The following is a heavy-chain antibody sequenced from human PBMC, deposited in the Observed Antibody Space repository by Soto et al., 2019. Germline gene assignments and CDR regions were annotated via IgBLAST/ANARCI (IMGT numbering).Heavy chain of an antibody. CDR1: GFTFSHYG. J-gene: IGHJ4*02. CDR3: ARYSGKYQGPIDY. V-gene: IGHV3-30*03. D-gene: IGHD1-26*01. Sequence: QVQLVESGGGVVQHGRSLRLSCAASGFTFSHYGIHWVRQAPGKGLEWLAVISYDGSNKHYADSVKGRFTVSRDNSKNTLYLQMNSLIAEDTAVYFCARYSGKYQGPIDYWGQGTLVTVSS. CDR2: ISYDGSNK.